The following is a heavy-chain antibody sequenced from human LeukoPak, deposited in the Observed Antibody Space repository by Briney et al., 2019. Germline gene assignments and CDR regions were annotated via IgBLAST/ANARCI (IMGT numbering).Heavy chain of an antibody. J-gene: IGHJ4*02. CDR2: ISGSGGST. CDR1: GFTFSSYA. V-gene: IGHV3-23*01. D-gene: IGHD3-9*01. CDR3: AKHRDILTGYYVGDY. Sequence: PGGSLRLSCAASGFTFSSYAMSWVRQAPGEGLEWVSAISGSGGSTYCADAMKGRFTISRDNSKNTLYLQMNSLRAEDTAVYYCAKHRDILTGYYVGDYWGQGTLVTVSS.